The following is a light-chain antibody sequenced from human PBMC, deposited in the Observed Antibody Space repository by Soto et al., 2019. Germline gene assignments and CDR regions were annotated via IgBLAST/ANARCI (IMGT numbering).Light chain of an antibody. Sequence: EIVLTQAPGTLSLSPGERATLSCRASQSVSSSYLAWYQQKPRQAPRLLIYGAYSRATGIPDWLSGSGSGTDLTLTISRLAPEDFAVYCCQQYGSSPFTFGPGTKVDIK. V-gene: IGKV3-20*01. CDR2: GAY. J-gene: IGKJ3*01. CDR1: QSVSSSY. CDR3: QQYGSSPFT.